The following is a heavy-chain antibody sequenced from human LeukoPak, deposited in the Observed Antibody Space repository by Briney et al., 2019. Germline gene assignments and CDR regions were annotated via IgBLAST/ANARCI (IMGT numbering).Heavy chain of an antibody. CDR2: IKQDGSEK. V-gene: IGHV3-7*04. CDR3: VGGYGWLPDY. CDR1: GITLSELW. Sequence: PGGSLRLSCAGYGITLSELWMNWVRQVPGKGLEWVANIKQDGSEKKYVDSVKGRFTTSRDNAKNSVYLQMNSLRVDDTAVYYCVGGYGWLPDYWGQGALVTVSS. D-gene: IGHD6-19*01. J-gene: IGHJ4*02.